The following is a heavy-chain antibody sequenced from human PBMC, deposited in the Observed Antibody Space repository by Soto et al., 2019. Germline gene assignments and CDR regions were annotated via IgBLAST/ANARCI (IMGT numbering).Heavy chain of an antibody. V-gene: IGHV3-30*18. Sequence: PGGSLRLSCAASGFTFSSCGMHWVRQAPGKGLEWVAVISYDGSNKYYADSVKGRFTISRDNSKNTLYLQMNSLRAEDTAVYYCAKDSNYYGSGSMRAYYYYYGMDVWGQGTTVTVSS. CDR2: ISYDGSNK. D-gene: IGHD3-10*01. J-gene: IGHJ6*02. CDR1: GFTFSSCG. CDR3: AKDSNYYGSGSMRAYYYYYGMDV.